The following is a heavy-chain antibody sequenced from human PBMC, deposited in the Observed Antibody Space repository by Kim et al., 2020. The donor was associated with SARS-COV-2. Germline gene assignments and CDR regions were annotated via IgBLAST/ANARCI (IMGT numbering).Heavy chain of an antibody. CDR1: GFTFSSYA. D-gene: IGHD3-10*01. J-gene: IGHJ4*02. CDR3: ARDRGRVTMVWGVFDY. V-gene: IGHV3-30-3*01. Sequence: GGSLRLSCAASGFTFSSYAMHWVRQAPGKGLEWVAVISYDGSNKYYADSVKGRFTISRDNSKNTLYLQMNSLRAEDTAVYYCARDRGRVTMVWGVFDYWGQGTLVTVS. CDR2: ISYDGSNK.